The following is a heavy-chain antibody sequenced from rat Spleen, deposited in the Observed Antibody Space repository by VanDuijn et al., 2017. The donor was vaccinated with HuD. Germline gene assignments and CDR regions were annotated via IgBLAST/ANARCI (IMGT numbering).Heavy chain of an antibody. CDR1: GFIFNNYD. Sequence: EVQLVESGGGLVQPGGSLQVSCAASGFIFNNYDMAWVRQTPTKGLEWVASISPSGGGTYYRDSVKGRFTVSRDNTRSTQFLQMDSLRSEYTATYYCARRHYGYTDYFDYWGQGVMVTVSS. CDR2: ISPSGGGT. D-gene: IGHD1-9*01. CDR3: ARRHYGYTDYFDY. V-gene: IGHV5S13*01. J-gene: IGHJ2*01.